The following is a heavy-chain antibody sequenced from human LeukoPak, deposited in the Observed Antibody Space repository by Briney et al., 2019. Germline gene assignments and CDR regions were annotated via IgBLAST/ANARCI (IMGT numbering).Heavy chain of an antibody. CDR3: ARASSSQYYYYYYGMDV. CDR2: INHSGST. V-gene: IGHV4-34*01. J-gene: IGHJ6*02. Sequence: PSETLSLTCTVSGGSISSYYWSWIRQPPGKGLEWIGEINHSGSTNYNPSLKSRVTISVDTSKNQFSLKLSSVTAADTAVYYCARASSSQYYYYYYGMDVWGQGTTVTVSS. CDR1: GGSISSYY. D-gene: IGHD6-13*01.